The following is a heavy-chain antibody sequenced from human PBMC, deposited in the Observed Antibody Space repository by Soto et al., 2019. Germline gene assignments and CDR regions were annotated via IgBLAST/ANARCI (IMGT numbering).Heavy chain of an antibody. J-gene: IGHJ4*02. CDR3: ARRRGFTYGAFDF. D-gene: IGHD3-10*01. CDR1: GYSFTGYW. CDR2: VYPGDSDT. V-gene: IGHV5-51*01. Sequence: PGESLKISCEVSGYSFTGYWIAWVRQRPGKGLEWLGIVYPGDSDTRYRPSLQGQATISVGKSRKTAYLSLRSLQSSDSAIYFCARRRGFTYGAFDFWGQGTPVTVS.